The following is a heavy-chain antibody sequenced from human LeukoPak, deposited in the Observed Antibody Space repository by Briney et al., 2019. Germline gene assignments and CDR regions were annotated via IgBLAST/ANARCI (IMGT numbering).Heavy chain of an antibody. D-gene: IGHD3-22*01. J-gene: IGHJ4*02. CDR1: GFTFSSYS. V-gene: IGHV3-48*01. CDR2: ISSSSSTI. Sequence: GSLRLSCAASGFTFSSYSMNWVRQAPGKGLEWVSYISSSSSTIYYADSVKGRFTISRDNAKNSLYLQMNSLRAEDTAVYYCARDGRYDSRDYYDYWGQGTLVTVSS. CDR3: ARDGRYDSRDYYDY.